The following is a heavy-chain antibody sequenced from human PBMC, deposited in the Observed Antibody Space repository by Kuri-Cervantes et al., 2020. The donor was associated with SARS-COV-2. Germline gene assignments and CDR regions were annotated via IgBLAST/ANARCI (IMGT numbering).Heavy chain of an antibody. CDR3: ARDKDFWSGPGVNWFDP. D-gene: IGHD3-3*01. CDR2: ISAYNGNT. V-gene: IGHV1-18*01. CDR1: GNTFTSFG. Sequence: ASVKVSCKASGNTFTSFGISWVRQAPGQGLEWMGWISAYNGNTNYAQKLQGRVTMTTDTSTSTAYMELRSLRSDDTAVYYCARDKDFWSGPGVNWFDPWGQGTLVTVSS. J-gene: IGHJ5*02.